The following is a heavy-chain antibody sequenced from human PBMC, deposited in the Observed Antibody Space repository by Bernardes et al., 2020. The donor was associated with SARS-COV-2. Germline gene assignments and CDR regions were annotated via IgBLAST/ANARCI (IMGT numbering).Heavy chain of an antibody. J-gene: IGHJ5*02. CDR3: ARGYITMVRGTFDP. CDR2: INPNSAGT. D-gene: IGHD3-10*01. CDR1: GYTFSGYY. Sequence: ASVKDSCKTSGYTFSGYYLHWVRQAPGQGLEWMGWINPNSAGTNYAQKFQGRVTMTTDTSSSTAYMELSRLRSDDTAVYYCARGYITMVRGTFDPWGQGTLVTVSS. V-gene: IGHV1-2*02.